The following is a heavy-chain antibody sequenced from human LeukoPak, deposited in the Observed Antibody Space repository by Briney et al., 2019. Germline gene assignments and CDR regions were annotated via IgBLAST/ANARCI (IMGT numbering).Heavy chain of an antibody. CDR1: GFTVSNSY. Sequence: GGSLRLSCAVSGFTVSNSYMSWVRQAPGKGLEWVSVIYSGGSTAYADSVKGRFTISRDNSKNTNTLLLQMNSLRAEDTALYYCVRYNWDDTPDAFDIWGQGTMVTVSS. V-gene: IGHV3-66*01. J-gene: IGHJ3*02. CDR2: IYSGGST. D-gene: IGHD1-20*01. CDR3: VRYNWDDTPDAFDI.